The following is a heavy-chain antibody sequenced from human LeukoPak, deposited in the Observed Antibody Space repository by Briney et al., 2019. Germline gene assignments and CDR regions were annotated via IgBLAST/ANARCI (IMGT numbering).Heavy chain of an antibody. J-gene: IGHJ4*02. CDR1: GFTFSTYA. Sequence: PGGSLRLSCAASGFTFSTYAMHWVRQGPGKGLEWVAVISYDGSNKYYADSVKGRFTISRDNAKNTLYLQMNSLRAEDTAVYYCARDGHVSGWYYFDYWGQGIQVTVSS. CDR3: ARDGHVSGWYYFDY. CDR2: ISYDGSNK. V-gene: IGHV3-30-3*01. D-gene: IGHD6-19*01.